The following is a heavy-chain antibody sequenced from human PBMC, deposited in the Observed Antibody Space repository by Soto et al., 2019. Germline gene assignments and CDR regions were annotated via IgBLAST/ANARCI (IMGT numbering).Heavy chain of an antibody. Sequence: GGSLRLSCAASGFTFSSYAMSWVRQAPGKGLEWVSAISGSGGSTYYADSVKGRLTISRDNSKNTLYLQMNSLRAEDTAVYYCAKVVQQLVRFDYWGQGTLVTVSS. J-gene: IGHJ4*02. CDR3: AKVVQQLVRFDY. CDR2: ISGSGGST. D-gene: IGHD6-13*01. CDR1: GFTFSSYA. V-gene: IGHV3-23*01.